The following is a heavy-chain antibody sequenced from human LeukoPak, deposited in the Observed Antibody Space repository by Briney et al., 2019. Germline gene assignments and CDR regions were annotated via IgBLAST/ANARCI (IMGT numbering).Heavy chain of an antibody. CDR2: IYYSGST. D-gene: IGHD5-24*01. CDR1: GGSISSGDYY. Sequence: SETLSLTCTVSGGSISSGDYYWSWIRQPPGKGLEWIGYIYYSGSTNYNPSLKSRVTISVDTSKNQFSLKLSSVTAADTAVYYCARDRGGGYNWIDYWGQGTLVTVSS. J-gene: IGHJ4*02. CDR3: ARDRGGGYNWIDY. V-gene: IGHV4-61*08.